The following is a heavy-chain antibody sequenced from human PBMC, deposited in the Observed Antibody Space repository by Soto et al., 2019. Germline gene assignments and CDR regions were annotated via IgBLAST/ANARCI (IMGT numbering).Heavy chain of an antibody. V-gene: IGHV1-18*01. CDR1: FYTLTVGX. D-gene: IGHD3-3*01. CDR2: ISAYNGNT. CDR3: ATYQPHETYDDFWSGYYTAGMDV. J-gene: IGHJ6*02. Sequence: VSVKVSYESCFYTLTVGXXGVXXQAXXEGLGXXXWISAYNGNTNYAQKLQGRVTMTTDTSTSTAYMELRSLRSDDTAVYYCATYQPHETYDDFWSGYYTAGMDVWGQGTTVTVSS.